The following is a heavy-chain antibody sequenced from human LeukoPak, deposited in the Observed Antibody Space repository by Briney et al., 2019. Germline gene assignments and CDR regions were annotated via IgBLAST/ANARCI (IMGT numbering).Heavy chain of an antibody. Sequence: GGSLRLSCAASGFTFRNYVISWVRQAPGKGLEWVSGISGSGVSAYYADSVKGRFTISRDSSKNTVYLQMNSLRDEDAAVYHCARASPSGYDYWGQGTLVTVSS. J-gene: IGHJ4*02. CDR1: GFTFRNYV. CDR3: ARASPSGYDY. CDR2: ISGSGVSA. D-gene: IGHD3-22*01. V-gene: IGHV3-23*01.